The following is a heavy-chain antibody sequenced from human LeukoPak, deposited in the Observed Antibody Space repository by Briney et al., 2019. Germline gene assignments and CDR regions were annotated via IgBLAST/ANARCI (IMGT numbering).Heavy chain of an antibody. CDR1: GYSFTYYY. J-gene: IGHJ6*03. V-gene: IGHV1-2*02. CDR3: ARSITYYSGSGGNYYYMDV. Sequence: SSVKVSCKASGYSFTYYYIHWVRQAHGQGLEWMAWINPDSGDTNYAQKFQARVTLTRDTSSSTAFLDLSRLRSDDTAVYYCARSITYYSGSGGNYYYMDVWGKGTAVTVSS. CDR2: INPDSGDT. D-gene: IGHD3-10*01.